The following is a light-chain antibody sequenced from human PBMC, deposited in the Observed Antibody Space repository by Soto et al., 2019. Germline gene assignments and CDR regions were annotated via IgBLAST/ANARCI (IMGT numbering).Light chain of an antibody. CDR3: QQLDSDPPLM. J-gene: IGKJ1*01. CDR1: QDIRTY. CDR2: LAS. Sequence: IHLTQSPSSLFASVGDRVTITCRASQDIRTYLVWYQQSPGRAPKLLIYLASNLHTGVPSRFIGSGSGTEFTLTISGLQPEDFSTYYSQQLDSDPPLMFGQVTMVEFK. V-gene: IGKV1-9*01.